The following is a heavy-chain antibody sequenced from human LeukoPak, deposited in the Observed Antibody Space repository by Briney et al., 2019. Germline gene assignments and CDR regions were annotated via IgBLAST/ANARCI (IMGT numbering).Heavy chain of an antibody. CDR2: ISSSSSTI. CDR1: GFTFSSYS. J-gene: IGHJ6*02. CDR3: ARDLRNTVTTSYYGMDV. D-gene: IGHD4-17*01. Sequence: GGSLRLSCAASGFTFSSYSMNWVRQAPGKGLEWVSYISSSSSTIYYADSVKGRFTISRDNAKNSLYLQMNSLRDEDTAGYYCARDLRNTVTTSYYGMDVWGQGTTVTVSS. V-gene: IGHV3-48*02.